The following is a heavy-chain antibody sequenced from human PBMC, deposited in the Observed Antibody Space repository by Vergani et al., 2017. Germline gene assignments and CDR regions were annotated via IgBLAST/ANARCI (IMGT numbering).Heavy chain of an antibody. Sequence: QVQLQESGPGLVKPSGTLSLTCAVSGGSISSGGYYWSWIRQHPGKGLEWIGYIYYSGSTYYNPSLKSRVTISVDTSKNQFSLKLSSVTAADTAVYYCARGLRYFDWLCPWDYWGQGTLVTVSS. D-gene: IGHD3-9*01. CDR3: ARGLRYFDWLCPWDY. CDR2: IYYSGST. CDR1: GGSISSGGYY. J-gene: IGHJ4*02. V-gene: IGHV4-31*11.